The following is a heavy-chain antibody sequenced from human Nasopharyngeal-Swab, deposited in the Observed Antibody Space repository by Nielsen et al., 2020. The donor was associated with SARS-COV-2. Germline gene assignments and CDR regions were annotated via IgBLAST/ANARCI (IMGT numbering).Heavy chain of an antibody. CDR2: IGDKDHNYAT. V-gene: IGHV3-73*01. CDR3: TTDFYFDY. J-gene: IGHJ4*02. CDR1: GFTFSKYA. Sequence: GESLKISCVASGFTFSKYAMSWVRQASGKGPEWVGRIGDKDHNYATTYGASVQGRFTISRDDSKNTAFLQMDSLKTEDTALYYCTTDFYFDYWGQGTLVTVSS.